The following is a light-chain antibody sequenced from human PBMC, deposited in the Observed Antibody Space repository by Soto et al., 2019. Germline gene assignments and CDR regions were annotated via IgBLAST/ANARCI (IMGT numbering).Light chain of an antibody. Sequence: DVVLTQSPLSLPVNFGQPASISCRSSKSLVYSDGNTHLSWFHQRPGQSPRRVIYRVSSRDSGVPDRFSGSGSGTDSTLEISRVEAEDLGIYFCTQCTHWPRTFGQGTKVEVK. CDR2: RVS. V-gene: IGKV2-30*01. J-gene: IGKJ1*01. CDR3: TQCTHWPRT. CDR1: KSLVYSDGNTH.